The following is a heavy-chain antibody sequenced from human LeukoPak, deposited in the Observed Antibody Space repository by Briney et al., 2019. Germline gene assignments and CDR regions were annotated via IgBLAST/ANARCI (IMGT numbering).Heavy chain of an antibody. Sequence: GGSLRLSCAASGLTFSSYAMSWVRQAPGKGLEWVSAISDSGGSTYYADSVKGRFTISRDNSKNTLYLQLNSLRAEDTAVYYCAKDDTPNDYWGQGTLVTVSS. D-gene: IGHD5-18*01. CDR2: ISDSGGST. V-gene: IGHV3-23*01. CDR1: GLTFSSYA. CDR3: AKDDTPNDY. J-gene: IGHJ4*02.